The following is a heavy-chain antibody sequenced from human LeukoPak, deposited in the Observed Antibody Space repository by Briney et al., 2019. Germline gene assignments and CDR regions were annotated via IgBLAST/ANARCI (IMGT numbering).Heavy chain of an antibody. CDR2: ISSSGSTI. CDR3: ARIVGATGDAFDI. CDR1: GFTFSSYA. Sequence: GGSLRLSCAASGFTFSSYAMSWVRQAPGKGLEWVSYISSSGSTIYYTDSVKGRFTISKDNAKNSLYLQMNSLRAEDTAVYYCARIVGATGDAFDIWGQGTMVTVSS. J-gene: IGHJ3*02. D-gene: IGHD1-26*01. V-gene: IGHV3-48*03.